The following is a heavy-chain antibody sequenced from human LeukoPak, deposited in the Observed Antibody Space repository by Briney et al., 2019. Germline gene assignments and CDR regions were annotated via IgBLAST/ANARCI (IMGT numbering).Heavy chain of an antibody. J-gene: IGHJ5*02. Sequence: GGSLRLSCAASGFTFSDYYMSWIRQAPGKGLEWVSYISSSSGYTNYADSVKGRFTISRDNAKNSLYLQMNSLRAEDTAVYYCASSDYGDYNWFDPWGQGTLVTVSS. D-gene: IGHD4-17*01. CDR1: GFTFSDYY. CDR3: ASSDYGDYNWFDP. V-gene: IGHV3-11*06. CDR2: ISSSSGYT.